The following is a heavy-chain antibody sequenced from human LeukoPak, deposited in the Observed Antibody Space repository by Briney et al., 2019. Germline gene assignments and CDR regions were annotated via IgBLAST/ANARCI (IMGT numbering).Heavy chain of an antibody. V-gene: IGHV3-11*01. CDR1: GFTFSDYY. CDR2: ISSSGSTI. J-gene: IGHJ4*02. CDR3: ARVRGYCSSTSCYPYYFDY. Sequence: GGSLRLSCAASGFTFSDYYMSWIRQAPGEGLEWVSYISSSGSTIYYADSVKGRFTISRDNAKNSLYVQMDSLRAEDTAIYYCARVRGYCSSTSCYPYYFDYWGQGTLVTVSS. D-gene: IGHD2-2*01.